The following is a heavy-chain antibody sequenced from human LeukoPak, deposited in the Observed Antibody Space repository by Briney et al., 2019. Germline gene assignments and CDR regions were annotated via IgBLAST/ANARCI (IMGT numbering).Heavy chain of an antibody. D-gene: IGHD1-26*01. J-gene: IGHJ4*02. CDR1: GFTFNGYS. CDR3: ARVRGSYHFDY. Sequence: GGSLRLSCAASGFTFNGYSMNWVRQAPGKGLEWVSYITSSSSAIYYADSVKGRFTISRDNAKNSLYLQMNSLRAEGTAVYYCARVRGSYHFDYWGQGTLVTVSS. V-gene: IGHV3-48*01. CDR2: ITSSSSAI.